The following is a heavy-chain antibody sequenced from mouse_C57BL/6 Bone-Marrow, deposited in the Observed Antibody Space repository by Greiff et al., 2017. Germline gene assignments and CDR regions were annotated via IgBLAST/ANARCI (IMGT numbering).Heavy chain of an antibody. D-gene: IGHD2-2*01. CDR2: IFPGSGST. CDR1: GYTFTDYY. V-gene: IGHV1-75*01. J-gene: IGHJ2*01. CDR3: AGYDRNYFDY. Sequence: VQLQQSGPELVKPGASVKISCKASGYTFTDYYIHWVKQRPGQGLEWIGWIFPGSGSTYYTEKFKGKATLTVDKTSSTAYMLLSSLASEDSAFYFCAGYDRNYFDYWGQGTTLTVSS.